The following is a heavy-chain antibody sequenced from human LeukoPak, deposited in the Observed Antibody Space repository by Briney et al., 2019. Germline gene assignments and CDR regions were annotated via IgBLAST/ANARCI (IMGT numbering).Heavy chain of an antibody. J-gene: IGHJ4*02. Sequence: PSETLSLTCTVSGGSISSSSYYWGWIRQPPGKGLEWIGSIYYSGSTYYNPSLKSRVTISVDMSKNQFSLKLSSVTAADTAVYYCARHLYSGYDYLGYYFDYWGQGTLVTVSS. V-gene: IGHV4-39*01. D-gene: IGHD5-12*01. CDR1: GGSISSSSYY. CDR2: IYYSGST. CDR3: ARHLYSGYDYLGYYFDY.